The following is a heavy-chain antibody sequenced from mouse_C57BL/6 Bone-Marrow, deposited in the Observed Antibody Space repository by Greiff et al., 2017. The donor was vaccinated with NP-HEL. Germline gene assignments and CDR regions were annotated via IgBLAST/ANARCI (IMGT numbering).Heavy chain of an antibody. J-gene: IGHJ3*01. Sequence: QVHVKQSGAELVRPGTSVKVSCKASGYAFTNYLIEWVKQRPGQGLEWIGVINPGSGGTNYNEKFKGKATLTADKSSSTAYMQLSSLTSEDSAVYFCARSGVYYYGRGYWGQGTLVTVSA. CDR1: GYAFTNYL. CDR3: ARSGVYYYGRGY. D-gene: IGHD1-1*01. CDR2: INPGSGGT. V-gene: IGHV1-54*01.